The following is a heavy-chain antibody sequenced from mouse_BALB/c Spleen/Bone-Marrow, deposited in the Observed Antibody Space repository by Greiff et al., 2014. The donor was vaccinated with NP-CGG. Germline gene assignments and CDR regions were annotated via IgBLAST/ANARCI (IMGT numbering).Heavy chain of an antibody. CDR1: GYAFTNYL. D-gene: IGHD3-3*01. V-gene: IGHV1-54*01. Sequence: LVESGAELVRPGTSVKVSCKASGYAFTNYLIEWVKQRPGQGLEWIGMINPGSGGTNYNEKFKGKATLTADKSSSTAYMQLSNLTSDDSAVYFCARRDGSYFDYWGQGTTLTVSS. CDR2: INPGSGGT. CDR3: ARRDGSYFDY. J-gene: IGHJ2*01.